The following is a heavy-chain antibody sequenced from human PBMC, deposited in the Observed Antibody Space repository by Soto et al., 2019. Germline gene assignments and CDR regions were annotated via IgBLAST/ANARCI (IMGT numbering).Heavy chain of an antibody. V-gene: IGHV1-69*06. Sequence: QVQLVQSGAEVKKPGSSVKVSCKASGGTFSSYAISWVRQAPGQGLEWMGGIIPIFGTANYAQKFQGRVTITAEKSTSTAYMELSSLRSEDTAVSYCARDRVTIFGVVINWFDPWGKGTLVTVSS. J-gene: IGHJ5*02. D-gene: IGHD3-3*01. CDR1: GGTFSSYA. CDR3: ARDRVTIFGVVINWFDP. CDR2: IIPIFGTA.